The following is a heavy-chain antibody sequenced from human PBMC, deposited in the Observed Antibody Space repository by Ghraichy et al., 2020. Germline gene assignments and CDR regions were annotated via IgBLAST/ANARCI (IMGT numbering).Heavy chain of an antibody. Sequence: SETMSLTCTVSGGSISSGDYYWSWIRQPPGKGLEWIGYIYYSGSTYYNPSLKSRVTISVDTSKNQFSLKLSSVTAADTAVYYCASRKFSGYVAYWGQGTLVTVSS. J-gene: IGHJ4*02. CDR1: GGSISSGDYY. CDR2: IYYSGST. D-gene: IGHD5-12*01. V-gene: IGHV4-30-4*01. CDR3: ASRKFSGYVAY.